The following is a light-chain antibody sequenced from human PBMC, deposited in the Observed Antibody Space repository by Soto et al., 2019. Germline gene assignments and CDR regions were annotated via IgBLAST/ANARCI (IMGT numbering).Light chain of an antibody. CDR2: GAT. V-gene: IGKV3-20*01. CDR1: ESVSSSY. J-gene: IGKJ3*01. Sequence: EIVLTQSPGTLSLSPGESATLSCGASESVSSSYLAWYQQKPGQAPRLLIYGATTRLRGVPDRFSGSGSGTDFTLTISRLEPEDFAVYYCQQYGSSPLTFCPGTKVDI. CDR3: QQYGSSPLT.